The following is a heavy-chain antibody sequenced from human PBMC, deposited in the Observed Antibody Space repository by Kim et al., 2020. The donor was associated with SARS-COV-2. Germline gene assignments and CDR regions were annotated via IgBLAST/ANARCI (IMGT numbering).Heavy chain of an antibody. D-gene: IGHD6-13*01. CDR1: GFTFSSYS. CDR3: TRDLDQAAAVPHF. CDR2: ISSSSTYI. Sequence: GGSLRLSCAASGFTFSSYSMNWVRQAPGKGLEWVSSISSSSTYIYYADSVKGRFTISRDNAKNSLYLQMNSLRADDTAVYYCTRDLDQAAAVPHFWGHGTLVTVSS. V-gene: IGHV3-21*06. J-gene: IGHJ4*01.